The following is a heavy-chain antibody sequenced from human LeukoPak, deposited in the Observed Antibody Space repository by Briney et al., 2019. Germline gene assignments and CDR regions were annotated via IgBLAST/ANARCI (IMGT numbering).Heavy chain of an antibody. D-gene: IGHD3-16*02. Sequence: PSETLSLTCAVYGGSFSDYYWSWIRQPPGKGLEWLGEINHSGTTNYSPSLKSRVSISVDTSKNQFSLKLNSVTAADAAMYYCASRYSSGSYRYTGSFDSWGQGMLVNVSS. V-gene: IGHV4-34*01. J-gene: IGHJ4*02. CDR3: ASRYSSGSYRYTGSFDS. CDR2: INHSGTT. CDR1: GGSFSDYY.